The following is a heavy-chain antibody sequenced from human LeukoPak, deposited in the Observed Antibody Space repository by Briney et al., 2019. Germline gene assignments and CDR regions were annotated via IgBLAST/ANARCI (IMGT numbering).Heavy chain of an antibody. CDR1: GFTFSSYG. CDR2: ISYDGSNK. CDR3: AKKRPLGEVEYSSSYFDY. V-gene: IGHV3-30*18. J-gene: IGHJ4*02. Sequence: PGRSLKLSCAASGFTFSSYGMHWVRQAPGKGLEWVAVISYDGSNKYYADSVKGRFTISRDNSKNTLYLQMNSLRAEDTAVYYCAKKRPLGEVEYSSSYFDYWGQGTLVTVSS. D-gene: IGHD6-6*01.